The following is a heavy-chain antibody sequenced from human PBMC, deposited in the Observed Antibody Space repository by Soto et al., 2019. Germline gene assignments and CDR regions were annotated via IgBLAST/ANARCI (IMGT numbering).Heavy chain of an antibody. Sequence: RASVKVSCKTSGYSISGYHMHWVRQAPGQGLEWMGWINPNSGGANYAQKFQDRVAVTRDTSITTAYMELSRLTSDDTAVYYCAREGSSSSEYFQHWGQGTLVTVSS. CDR1: GYSISGYH. J-gene: IGHJ1*01. V-gene: IGHV1-2*02. CDR3: AREGSSSSEYFQH. D-gene: IGHD6-6*01. CDR2: INPNSGGA.